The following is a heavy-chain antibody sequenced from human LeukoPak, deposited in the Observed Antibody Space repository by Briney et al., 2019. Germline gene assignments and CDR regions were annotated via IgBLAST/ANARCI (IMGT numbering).Heavy chain of an antibody. CDR2: IYTSGST. J-gene: IGHJ4*02. Sequence: SETLSLTCTVSGGSISSGSYYWRWIRQPAGKGLEWIGRIYTSGSTNYNPSLKSRVTISVDTSRNQFSLKLSSVTAADTAVYYCARGERCWGQGTLVTVSS. V-gene: IGHV4-61*02. CDR3: ARGERC. CDR1: GGSISSGSYY. D-gene: IGHD5-24*01.